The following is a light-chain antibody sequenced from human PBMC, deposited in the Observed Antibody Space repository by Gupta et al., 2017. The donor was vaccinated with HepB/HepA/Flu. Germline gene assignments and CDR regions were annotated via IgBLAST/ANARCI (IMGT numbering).Light chain of an antibody. CDR3: QQYNDWPRT. CDR1: QRISSN. J-gene: IGKJ1*01. Sequence: EIVMTQSPATLSESPGERAVLSCRARQRISSNLVWYQPKPGQAPRLLIYDASSRASGIPARVSGSGSGTEFTLTISSLQSEDFAVFYCQQYNDWPRTFGQGTKVEVK. CDR2: DAS. V-gene: IGKV3-15*01.